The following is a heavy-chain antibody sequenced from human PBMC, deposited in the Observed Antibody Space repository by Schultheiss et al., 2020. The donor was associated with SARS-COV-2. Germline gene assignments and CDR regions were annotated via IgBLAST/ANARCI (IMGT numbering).Heavy chain of an antibody. Sequence: GGSLRLSCAASGFTVSSNYMSWVRQAPGKGLEWVAAISGSGGSTYYADSVKGRFTISRDNSKNTLYLQMNSLRVEDTAVYYCAREKGLGSSYGMDVWGQGTTVTVSS. D-gene: IGHD7-27*01. CDR1: GFTVSSNY. V-gene: IGHV3-66*01. J-gene: IGHJ6*02. CDR3: AREKGLGSSYGMDV. CDR2: ISGSGGST.